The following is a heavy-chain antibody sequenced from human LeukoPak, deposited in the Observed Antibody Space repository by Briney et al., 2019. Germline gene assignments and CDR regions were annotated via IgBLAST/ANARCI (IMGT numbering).Heavy chain of an antibody. CDR2: ISGSGGST. Sequence: GRSLRLSCAASGFTFSSYGMHWVRQAPGKGLEWVSAISGSGGSTYYADSVKGRFTISRDNSKNTLYLQMNSLRAEDTAVYYCAKGSNLEWYFDLWGRGTLVTVSS. V-gene: IGHV3-23*01. CDR3: AKGSNLEWYFDL. J-gene: IGHJ2*01. D-gene: IGHD3-3*01. CDR1: GFTFSSYG.